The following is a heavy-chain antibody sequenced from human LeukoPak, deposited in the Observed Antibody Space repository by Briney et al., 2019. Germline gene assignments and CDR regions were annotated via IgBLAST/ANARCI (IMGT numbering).Heavy chain of an antibody. D-gene: IGHD3-10*01. CDR1: GFTFDDYA. V-gene: IGHV3-9*01. CDR2: ISWKSGSI. CDR3: ARDRPGWLVGEAYYFDY. J-gene: IGHJ4*02. Sequence: PGGSLRLSCAASGFTFDDYAMHWVRQGPGKGLEWVSGISWKSGSIGYADSVKGRFTISRDNAKNSLYLQMNSLRAEDTAVYYCARDRPGWLVGEAYYFDYWGQGTLVTVSS.